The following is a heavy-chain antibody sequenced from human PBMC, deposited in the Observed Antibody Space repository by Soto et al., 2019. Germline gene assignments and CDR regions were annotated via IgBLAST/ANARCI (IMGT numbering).Heavy chain of an antibody. CDR2: ISGSGGST. CDR3: AKRGSGSYYDY. D-gene: IGHD3-10*01. V-gene: IGHV3-23*01. CDR1: GFTFSSYA. Sequence: EVQLLESGGGLVQPGGSLRLSCAASGFTFSSYAMSWVRQAPGKGLERVSGISGSGGSTYYADSVHGRFTISRDNSKNTLYLQMNRLRAEDTALYYCAKRGSGSYYDYWGQGTLVTVPS. J-gene: IGHJ4*02.